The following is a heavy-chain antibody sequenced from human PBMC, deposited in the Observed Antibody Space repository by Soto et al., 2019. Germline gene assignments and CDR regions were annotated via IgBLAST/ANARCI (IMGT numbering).Heavy chain of an antibody. CDR3: ARSMVVVTALDY. CDR1: GYTFTSYA. CDR2: INAGNGNT. V-gene: IGHV1-3*05. J-gene: IGHJ4*02. D-gene: IGHD2-21*02. Sequence: QVQLVQSGAEEKKPGASVKVSCKASGYTFTSYAMHWVRQAPGQRLEWMGWINAGNGNTKYSQKFQGRVTITSDRSASTAYMELRSLRSEDTAVYYCARSMVVVTALDYWGQGTLVTFAA.